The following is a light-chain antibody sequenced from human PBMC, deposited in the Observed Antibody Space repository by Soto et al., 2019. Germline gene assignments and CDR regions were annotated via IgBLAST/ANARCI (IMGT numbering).Light chain of an antibody. J-gene: IGKJ4*01. V-gene: IGKV1-39*01. CDR2: AAS. Sequence: ASIGDTISITCRASQDITSYVNWYQCKPGKAPKLLIFAASSLQSGVPPRFSGRTSGTYFTLTISGLQPEDFATYYCQQSYSHPLTFGGGTQGGYQ. CDR1: QDITSY. CDR3: QQSYSHPLT.